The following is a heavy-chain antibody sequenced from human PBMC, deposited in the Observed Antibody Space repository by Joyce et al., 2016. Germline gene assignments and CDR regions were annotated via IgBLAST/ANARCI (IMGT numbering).Heavy chain of an antibody. D-gene: IGHD4-23*01. CDR2: FEPEDGET. J-gene: IGHJ2*01. V-gene: IGHV1-24*01. CDR3: ASGGTSYWSFDL. Sequence: QVQLVQSGAEVKKPGASVKVSCKVSEYTLTELSILWVRHAPGKGLEWMGGFEPEDGETIDAPKCKGRLTMTEHTSTETASKELSSMTSDDTAVYYCASGGTSYWSFDLWGRGTRVTVSS. CDR1: EYTLTELS.